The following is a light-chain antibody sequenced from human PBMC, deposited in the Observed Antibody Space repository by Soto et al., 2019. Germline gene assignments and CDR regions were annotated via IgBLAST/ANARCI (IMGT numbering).Light chain of an antibody. CDR2: GAS. V-gene: IGKV3-20*01. Sequence: EIVLTQSPGTLSLSPGERATLSCRASQSLTSNYLAWYQHKPGQAPRLLIYGASNRATGIPDRFSGSGSGTDFTLNISRLEPEDFSVYYCPQYGNSLFTFGPGTKVDI. CDR1: QSLTSNY. CDR3: PQYGNSLFT. J-gene: IGKJ3*01.